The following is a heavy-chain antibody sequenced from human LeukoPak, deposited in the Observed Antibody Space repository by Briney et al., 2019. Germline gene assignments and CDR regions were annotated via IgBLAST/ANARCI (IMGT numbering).Heavy chain of an antibody. Sequence: PGGSLRLSCAASGFTFSTYAMHWVRQAPGKGLEWVAVISYDGSHKYYADSAKGRFTISRDSSKNTLFLQMNSLRVEDTAVFYCARDYCSSTSCYDGYFDYWGQGTLVTVSS. D-gene: IGHD2-2*01. CDR2: ISYDGSHK. CDR1: GFTFSTYA. V-gene: IGHV3-30*04. CDR3: ARDYCSSTSCYDGYFDY. J-gene: IGHJ4*02.